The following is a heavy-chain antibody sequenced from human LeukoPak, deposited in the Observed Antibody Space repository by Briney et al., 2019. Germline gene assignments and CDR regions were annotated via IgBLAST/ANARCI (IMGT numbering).Heavy chain of an antibody. CDR1: GFTVGSSR. CDR2: IYSGDAT. CDR3: AKDAHLDYYGSGSWGYYMDV. Sequence: PGGSLRLSCAASGFTVGSSRRMSWVRQAPGKGLEWISTIYSGDATNYGDSVKGRFTISRDNSRNTLYLQMNSLRAEDTAVYYCAKDAHLDYYGSGSWGYYMDVWGKGTTVTISS. V-gene: IGHV3-53*05. J-gene: IGHJ6*03. D-gene: IGHD3-10*01.